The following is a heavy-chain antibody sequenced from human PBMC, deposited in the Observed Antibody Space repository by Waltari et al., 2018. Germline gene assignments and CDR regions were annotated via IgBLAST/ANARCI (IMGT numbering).Heavy chain of an antibody. Sequence: QVHLVASGGGVVQPGGSLRLACAASGFSFSASAMSWVRQAPGKGLDGGVHIQPDGGDKFYGDSVKGRFSISRENAKNSLYLQMNSLRAEDTAVYYCAREGETSPGTWYFDLWGRGTLVTVSS. CDR2: IQPDGGDK. D-gene: IGHD2-2*01. J-gene: IGHJ2*01. CDR1: GFSFSASA. V-gene: IGHV3-30*02. CDR3: AREGETSPGTWYFDL.